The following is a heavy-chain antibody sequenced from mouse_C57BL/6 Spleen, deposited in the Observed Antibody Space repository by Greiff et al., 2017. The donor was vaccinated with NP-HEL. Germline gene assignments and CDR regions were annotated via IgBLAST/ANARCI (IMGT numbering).Heavy chain of an antibody. Sequence: VKLMESDAELVKPGASVKISCKVSGYTFTDHTIHWMKQRPEQGLEWIGYIYPRDGSTKYNEKFKGKATLTADKSSSTAYMQLNSLTSEDSAVYFCAREGAYYSNYGAMDYWGQGTSVTVSS. J-gene: IGHJ4*01. CDR3: AREGAYYSNYGAMDY. CDR2: IYPRDGST. D-gene: IGHD2-5*01. V-gene: IGHV1-78*01. CDR1: GYTFTDHT.